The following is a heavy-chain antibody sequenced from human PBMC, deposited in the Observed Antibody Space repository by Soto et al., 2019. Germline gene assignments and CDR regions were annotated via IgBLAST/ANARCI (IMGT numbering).Heavy chain of an antibody. CDR3: ARHGAAAGANWYFDL. CDR2: IYYSGNT. CDR1: GGSISSSSYY. D-gene: IGHD6-13*01. J-gene: IGHJ2*01. Sequence: QLQLQESGPGLVEPSETLSLTCAVSGGSISSSSYYWGWIRQPPGKGLEWIGTIYYSGNTYYIPSLTSRVTISVDTSKSQFSLRLTSVTAADTAVYYCARHGAAAGANWYFDLWGRGTLVTVSP. V-gene: IGHV4-39*01.